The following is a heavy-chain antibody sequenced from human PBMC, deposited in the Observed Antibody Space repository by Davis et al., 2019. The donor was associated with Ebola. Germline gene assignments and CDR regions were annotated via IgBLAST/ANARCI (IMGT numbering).Heavy chain of an antibody. Sequence: GSLRLSCGVSGGSFSGYHWTWIRQRPGRGLEWVGEINYGGRATKYNPSLKNRLTISADPPNNQFSLKLTSMTAADTAVYYCARMAGSHQGLMVAAGRFDFWGQGTLVTVSS. D-gene: IGHD2-8*01. CDR2: INYGGRAT. V-gene: IGHV4-34*01. CDR3: ARMAGSHQGLMVAAGRFDF. CDR1: GGSFSGYH. J-gene: IGHJ4*02.